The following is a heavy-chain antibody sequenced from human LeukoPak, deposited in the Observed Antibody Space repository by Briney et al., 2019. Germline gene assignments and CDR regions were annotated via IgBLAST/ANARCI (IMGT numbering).Heavy chain of an antibody. CDR2: INPNSGGT. Sequence: ASVKVSCKASGYTFTGYYMHWVRQAPGQGLEWMGWINPNSGGTNYAQKFQGRVTMTRDTSISTAYMELSRLRSDDTAVYYCARDMASLYGDFGFDYWGQGTLVTVSS. CDR3: ARDMASLYGDFGFDY. CDR1: GYTFTGYY. J-gene: IGHJ4*02. D-gene: IGHD4-17*01. V-gene: IGHV1-2*02.